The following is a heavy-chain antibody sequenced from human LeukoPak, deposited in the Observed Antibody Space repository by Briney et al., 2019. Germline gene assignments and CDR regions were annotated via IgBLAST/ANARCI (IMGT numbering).Heavy chain of an antibody. D-gene: IGHD3-22*01. V-gene: IGHV3-33*01. CDR3: ARRWITMLGPDAFDI. CDR1: GFTFSSYG. J-gene: IGHJ3*02. CDR2: IWYDGSNK. Sequence: GGSLRLSCAASGFTFSSYGMHRVRQAPGKGLEWVAVIWYDGSNKYYADSVKGRFTISRDNSKNTLYLQMNSLRAEDTAVYYCARRWITMLGPDAFDIWGQGTMVTVSS.